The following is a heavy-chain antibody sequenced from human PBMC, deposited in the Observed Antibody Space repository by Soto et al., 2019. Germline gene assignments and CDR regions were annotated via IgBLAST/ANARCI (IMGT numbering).Heavy chain of an antibody. V-gene: IGHV3-23*01. Sequence: GGSLRLSCAASGFTFSSYAMSWVRQSPGKGLEWVSAISGSCGSTYYADSVKGRFTISRDNSKNTLYLQMNSLRAEDTAVYYCAKGNYGDYFDYWGQGTLVTVSS. CDR3: AKGNYGDYFDY. D-gene: IGHD4-17*01. J-gene: IGHJ4*02. CDR2: ISGSCGST. CDR1: GFTFSSYA.